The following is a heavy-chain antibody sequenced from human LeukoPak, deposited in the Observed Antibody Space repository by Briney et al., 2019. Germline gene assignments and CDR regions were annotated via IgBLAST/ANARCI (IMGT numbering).Heavy chain of an antibody. CDR1: GGSISRSDYY. CDR2: IFYSGST. Sequence: SETLSLTCTVSGGSISRSDYYWGWIRQPPGKGLEWIGSIFYSGSTYYNPSLKSRVTISVDTSKNQFSLKMTSVTAADTAVYYCARGPLPRRYYWYFDLWGRGTLVTVSS. J-gene: IGHJ2*01. CDR3: ARGPLPRRYYWYFDL. V-gene: IGHV4-39*07.